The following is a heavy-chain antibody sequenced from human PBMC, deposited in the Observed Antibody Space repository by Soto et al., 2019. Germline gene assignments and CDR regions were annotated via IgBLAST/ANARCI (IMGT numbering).Heavy chain of an antibody. CDR3: ARCQVGRPLDV. J-gene: IGHJ6*02. D-gene: IGHD1-26*01. V-gene: IGHV1-46*01. Sequence: ASVKVSCKASRYTFTNFYIHWLRQAPGQGLEWMGIINPSGGSTTYPQKFQGRVTMTRDTSTSTVHMELITLRSEDTAVYYCARCQVGRPLDVWGPGTTVTVSS. CDR1: RYTFTNFY. CDR2: INPSGGST.